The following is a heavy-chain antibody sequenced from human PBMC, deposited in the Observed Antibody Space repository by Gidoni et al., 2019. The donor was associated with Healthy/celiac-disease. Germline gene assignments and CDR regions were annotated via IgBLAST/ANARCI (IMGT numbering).Heavy chain of an antibody. CDR3: AITRSGDHPHFDY. D-gene: IGHD3-10*01. J-gene: IGHJ4*02. Sequence: VQLLESGGGLVQPGGSLRLSCAAYGFTFSSYAMSWVRQAPGKGLEWVSAISGSGGSTYYADSVKGRFTISRDNSKNTLYLQMNSLRAEDTAVYYCAITRSGDHPHFDYWGQGTLVTVSS. CDR2: ISGSGGST. CDR1: GFTFSSYA. V-gene: IGHV3-23*01.